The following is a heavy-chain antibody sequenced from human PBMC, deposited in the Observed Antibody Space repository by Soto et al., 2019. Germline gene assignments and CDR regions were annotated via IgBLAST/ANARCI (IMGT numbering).Heavy chain of an antibody. D-gene: IGHD2-21*02. CDR1: GGSISSGDYY. CDR2: IYYSGST. J-gene: IGHJ5*02. CDR3: ARAMVVTQNWFDP. V-gene: IGHV4-30-4*01. Sequence: SETLSLTCTVSGGSISSGDYYWSWIHQPPGKGLEWIGYIYYSGSTYYNPSLKSRVTISVDTSKNQFSLKLSSVTAADTAVYYCARAMVVTQNWFDPWGQGTLVTVSS.